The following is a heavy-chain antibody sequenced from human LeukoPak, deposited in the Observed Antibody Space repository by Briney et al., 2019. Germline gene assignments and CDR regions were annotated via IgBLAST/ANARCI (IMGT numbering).Heavy chain of an antibody. V-gene: IGHV3-23*01. CDR1: GFSFSSYA. D-gene: IGHD2-21*02. Sequence: PGGSLRLSCAASGFSFSSYAMSWVRQAPGKGLEWVSSISSSGANTYFADSVKGRFTIARDNSKNTLYLQMSSLRAEDTAVYYCAKRGRPCSGDCSAPYYFDYWGQGTLVTVSS. J-gene: IGHJ4*02. CDR3: AKRGRPCSGDCSAPYYFDY. CDR2: ISSSGANT.